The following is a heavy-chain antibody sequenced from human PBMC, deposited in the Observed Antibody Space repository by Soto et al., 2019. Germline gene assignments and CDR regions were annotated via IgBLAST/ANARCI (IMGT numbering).Heavy chain of an antibody. J-gene: IGHJ4*02. CDR2: IYYTGST. V-gene: IGHV4-31*03. Sequence: QVQLQESGPGLVKPSQTLSLTCTVSGASINSGGYYWSWLRQRPGTGVEWIGYIYYTGSTYYNPSLNSRLSISLDTSNNQFSLWLSSVTAADTAVYYCATGDACAILLAHWGQGTRVTVAS. CDR3: ATGDACAILLAH. CDR1: GASINSGGYY.